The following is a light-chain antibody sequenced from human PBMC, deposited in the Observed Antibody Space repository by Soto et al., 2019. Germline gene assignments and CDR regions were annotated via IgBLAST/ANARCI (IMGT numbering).Light chain of an antibody. Sequence: EIVMTQSPATLSVSPGERVTLSCRASQSVSSNLGWYQQQPGRAPRLLINGASTRAAGISDRFSGSGSGTEFTLTINSLQSEDFAVYYCQQYHDWPLTFGGGTRVEIK. CDR1: QSVSSN. J-gene: IGKJ4*01. V-gene: IGKV3-15*01. CDR2: GAS. CDR3: QQYHDWPLT.